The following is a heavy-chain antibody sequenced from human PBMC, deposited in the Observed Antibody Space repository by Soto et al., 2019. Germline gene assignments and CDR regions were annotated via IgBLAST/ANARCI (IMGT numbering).Heavy chain of an antibody. J-gene: IGHJ4*02. Sequence: QVQLVQSGAEVKKPGASVKVSCKASGYTFTSYDINWVREATGQGLEWMGWMNPNSGNTGYAQKFQGRVTMTRNTSHCTAYMEVGSLRSDDTAEYYCASETSCYNENWGKATLTSVPS. V-gene: IGHV1-8*01. CDR3: ASETSCYNEN. CDR2: MNPNSGNT. D-gene: IGHD3-10*01. CDR1: GYTFTSYD.